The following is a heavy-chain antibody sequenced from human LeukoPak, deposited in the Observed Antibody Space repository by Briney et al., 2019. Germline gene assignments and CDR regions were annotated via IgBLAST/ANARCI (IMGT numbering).Heavy chain of an antibody. CDR1: GGSFSSYF. Sequence: SETLSLTRTVSGGSFSSYFWNWIRQPAGKGLEWIGRIYTSGSTYYNPSLKSRVTMSVDTSKNQFSMKLTSVTAADTAVYYCARGNYDLLTGYIFDSWGQGTLVTVSS. J-gene: IGHJ4*02. CDR3: ARGNYDLLTGYIFDS. CDR2: IYTSGST. V-gene: IGHV4-4*07. D-gene: IGHD3-9*01.